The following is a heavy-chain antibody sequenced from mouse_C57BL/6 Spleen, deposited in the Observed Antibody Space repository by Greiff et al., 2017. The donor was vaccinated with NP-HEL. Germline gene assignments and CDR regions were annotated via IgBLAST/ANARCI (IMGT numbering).Heavy chain of an antibody. Sequence: VQLQQSGAELVRPGASVTLSCKASGYTFTDYEMHWVKQTPVHGLEWIGAIDPETGGTAYNQKFKGKAILTADKSSSTAYMELRSLTSEDSAVYYCTRGTTYFDYWGQGTTLTVSS. CDR1: GYTFTDYE. CDR2: IDPETGGT. D-gene: IGHD1-1*01. CDR3: TRGTTYFDY. J-gene: IGHJ2*01. V-gene: IGHV1-15*01.